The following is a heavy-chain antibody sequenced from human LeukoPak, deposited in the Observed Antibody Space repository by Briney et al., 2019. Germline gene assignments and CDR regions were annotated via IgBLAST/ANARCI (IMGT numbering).Heavy chain of an antibody. D-gene: IGHD4-17*01. V-gene: IGHV3-73*01. CDR1: GFTFSGSA. Sequence: PGGSLRLSCAASGFTFSGSAMHWVRQASGKGLEWVGRIRSKANSYATAYAASVKGRFTISRDDSKNTAYLQMNSLKTEDTAVYYCARDIDNGDYVVYWGQGTLVTVSS. CDR2: IRSKANSYAT. CDR3: ARDIDNGDYVVY. J-gene: IGHJ4*02.